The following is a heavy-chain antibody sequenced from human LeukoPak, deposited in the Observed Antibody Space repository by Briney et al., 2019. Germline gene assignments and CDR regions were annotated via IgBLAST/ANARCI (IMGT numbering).Heavy chain of an antibody. CDR1: GGTFSSYT. CDR3: ARSDVEMATLFPFDY. V-gene: IGHV1-69*13. Sequence: SVKVSCKASGGTFSSYTISWARQAPGQGLEWMGRIIPIFGTANYAQKFQGRVTITADESTSTAYMELSSLRSEDTAVYYCARSDVEMATLFPFDYWGQRTLVTVSS. CDR2: IIPIFGTA. J-gene: IGHJ4*02. D-gene: IGHD5-24*01.